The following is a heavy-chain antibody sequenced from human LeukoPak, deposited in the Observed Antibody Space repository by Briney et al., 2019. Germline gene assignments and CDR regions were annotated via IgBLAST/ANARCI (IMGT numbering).Heavy chain of an antibody. J-gene: IGHJ4*02. CDR2: IYSGGST. D-gene: IGHD6-19*01. V-gene: IGHV3-66*01. Sequence: LPGGSLRLSCAASGFSVSSNYMSWVRQAPGKGLEWVSVIYSGGSTYYADSVKGRFTISRDNSKNTLYLQMNSLRAEDTAVYYCAREISGWFYFDYWGQGTLVTVSS. CDR1: GFSVSSNY. CDR3: AREISGWFYFDY.